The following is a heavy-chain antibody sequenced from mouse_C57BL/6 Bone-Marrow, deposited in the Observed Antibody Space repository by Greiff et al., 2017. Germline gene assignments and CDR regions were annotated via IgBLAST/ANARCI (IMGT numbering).Heavy chain of an antibody. CDR3: ARSPYDYDGYAMDY. J-gene: IGHJ4*01. CDR2: IYPGSGST. Sequence: QVQLQQPGAELVKPGASVKMSCKASGYTFTSYWITWVKQRPGQGLEWIGDIYPGSGSTNYNEKFKSKATLTVDTSSSTAYMRLSSLTSEDSAVYYCARSPYDYDGYAMDYWGQGTSVTVSS. V-gene: IGHV1-55*01. CDR1: GYTFTSYW. D-gene: IGHD2-4*01.